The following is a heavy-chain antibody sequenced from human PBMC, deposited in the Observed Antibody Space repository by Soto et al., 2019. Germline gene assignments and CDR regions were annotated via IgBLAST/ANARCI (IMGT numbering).Heavy chain of an antibody. J-gene: IGHJ4*02. CDR3: ARSLVITRPLLDY. V-gene: IGHV4-30-4*01. CDR2: IYYSGST. CDR1: GGSISSGDYY. D-gene: IGHD3-22*01. Sequence: QVQLQESGPGLVKPSQTLSLTCTVSGGSISSGDYYWSWIRQPPGKGLEWSGYIYYSGSTYYNPSLKSRVTISVDPSKNQFSLKLSSVTAADTAVYYCARSLVITRPLLDYWGQGTLVTVSS.